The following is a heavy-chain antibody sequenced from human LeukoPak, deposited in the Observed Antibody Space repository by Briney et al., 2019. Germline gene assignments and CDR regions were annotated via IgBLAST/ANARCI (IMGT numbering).Heavy chain of an antibody. CDR2: INPNSGDT. Sequence: ASVKVSCEASGYTFTGYYIHWVRQAPGQGLEWMGRINPNSGDTNYAQKFQGRVTMTRDTSISTAYMELSNLSSDDTAVYYCARDPYVSGSYGWLDPWGQGTLVTVSP. J-gene: IGHJ5*02. CDR1: GYTFTGYY. V-gene: IGHV1-2*06. D-gene: IGHD3-10*01. CDR3: ARDPYVSGSYGWLDP.